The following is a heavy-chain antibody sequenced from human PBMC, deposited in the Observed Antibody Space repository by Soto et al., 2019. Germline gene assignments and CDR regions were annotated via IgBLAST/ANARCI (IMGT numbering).Heavy chain of an antibody. V-gene: IGHV3-21*01. D-gene: IGHD1-26*01. Sequence: GGSLRLSCAVSGFIFSRYTMNWVRQAPGKGLEWVSSIGTSGSYIYDTDSVKGRFTISRDNTKDSLYLQMNSLRAEDTAIYYCARGSAFIGLDYWGQGTPVTV. CDR1: GFIFSRYT. CDR3: ARGSAFIGLDY. J-gene: IGHJ4*02. CDR2: IGTSGSYI.